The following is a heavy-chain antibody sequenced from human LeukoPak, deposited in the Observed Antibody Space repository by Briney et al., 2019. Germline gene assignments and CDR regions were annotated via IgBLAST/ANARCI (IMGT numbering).Heavy chain of an antibody. Sequence: YPSETLSLTCAVYGGSFSGYYWSWIRQPPGKGLEWIGEINHSGSTNYNPSLKSRVTISVDTSKNQFSLKLGSVTAADTAVYYCARGSPVATITDAVDIWGQGTMVTVSS. CDR2: INHSGST. D-gene: IGHD5-12*01. V-gene: IGHV4-34*01. CDR1: GGSFSGYY. J-gene: IGHJ3*02. CDR3: ARGSPVATITDAVDI.